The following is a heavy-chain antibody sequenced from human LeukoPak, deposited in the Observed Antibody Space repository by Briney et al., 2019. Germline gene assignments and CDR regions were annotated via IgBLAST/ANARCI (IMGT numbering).Heavy chain of an antibody. D-gene: IGHD1-26*01. J-gene: IGHJ4*02. Sequence: GRSLRLSCAASGFTLDDYAMHWVRRAPGECLEWVSGISWNSGSIGYADSVKGRFTISRDNAKNSLYLQMNSLRAEDTALYYCAKDKVGLSGVFDYWGQGTLVTVSS. CDR3: AKDKVGLSGVFDY. V-gene: IGHV3-9*01. CDR2: ISWNSGSI. CDR1: GFTLDDYA.